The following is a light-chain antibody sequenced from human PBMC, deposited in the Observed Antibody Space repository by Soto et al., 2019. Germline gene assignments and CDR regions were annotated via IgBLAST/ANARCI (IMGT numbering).Light chain of an antibody. CDR1: QSVSSN. J-gene: IGKJ1*01. V-gene: IGKV3D-15*01. CDR2: GAP. Sequence: EIVMTQSPATLSVSPGERATLSCRASQSVSSNLAWYQVKPGQAPRRLIYGAPSRATGIPDRFSGRGFGTDFTLTISRLEPEDFAVYYCQHSGDFRWTFGQGTKVDI. CDR3: QHSGDFRWT.